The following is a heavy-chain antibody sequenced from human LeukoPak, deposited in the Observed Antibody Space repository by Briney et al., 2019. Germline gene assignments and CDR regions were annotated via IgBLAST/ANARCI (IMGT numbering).Heavy chain of an antibody. J-gene: IGHJ5*02. V-gene: IGHV6-1*01. CDR1: GDSVSSNSAS. D-gene: IGHD1-26*01. CDR3: ARDPDSSYEWGPFDP. CDR2: TYYRSKWNT. Sequence: SQTLSLTCAISGDSVSSNSASWNWIRQSPSRGLEWLGRTYYRSKWNTDYAVSVKDRITINPDTSKNQFSLYPNSVTPEDTAVYYCARDPDSSYEWGPFDPWGQGTLVTVSS.